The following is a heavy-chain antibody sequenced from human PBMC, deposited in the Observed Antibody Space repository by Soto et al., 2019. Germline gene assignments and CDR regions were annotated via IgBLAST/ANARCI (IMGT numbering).Heavy chain of an antibody. Sequence: EVQLLESGGGLVQPGGSLRLSCAASGSTFSSYPMSWVRQAPGKGLEWVSTISGSGGSTYYADSVKGRFTISRDNSKNTLYLQMNGLRAEDTALYYCAKGKGGSLSYLFDYWGQGTLVTVSS. V-gene: IGHV3-23*01. D-gene: IGHD3-16*01. CDR2: ISGSGGST. CDR1: GSTFSSYP. CDR3: AKGKGGSLSYLFDY. J-gene: IGHJ4*02.